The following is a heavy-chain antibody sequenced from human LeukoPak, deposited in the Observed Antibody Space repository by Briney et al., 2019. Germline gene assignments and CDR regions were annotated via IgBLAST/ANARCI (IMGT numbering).Heavy chain of an antibody. D-gene: IGHD3-22*01. J-gene: IGHJ4*02. CDR1: GFTFSSYA. V-gene: IGHV3-64*01. CDR2: ISSNGGST. Sequence: GGSLRLSCAASGFTFSSYAMHWVRQAPGKGLEYVSAISSNGGSTYYANSVKGRFTISRDNSKNTLYLQMGSLRAEDMAVYYCARDTYYDSSGYLGYWGQGTLVTVSS. CDR3: ARDTYYDSSGYLGY.